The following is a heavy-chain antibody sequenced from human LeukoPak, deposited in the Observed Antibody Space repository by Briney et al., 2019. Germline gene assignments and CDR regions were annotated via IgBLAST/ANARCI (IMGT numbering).Heavy chain of an antibody. CDR2: IIPIFGTA. D-gene: IGHD3-22*01. CDR1: GGTFSSYA. J-gene: IGHJ4*02. CDR3: AGSLPYYDSSGYYYPLPFDY. V-gene: IGHV1-69*13. Sequence: SVKVSCKASGGTFSSYAISWLRQAPGQGPEWMGGIIPIFGTANYAQKFQGRVTITADESTSTAYMELSSLRSEDTAVYYCAGSLPYYDSSGYYYPLPFDYWGQGTLVTVSS.